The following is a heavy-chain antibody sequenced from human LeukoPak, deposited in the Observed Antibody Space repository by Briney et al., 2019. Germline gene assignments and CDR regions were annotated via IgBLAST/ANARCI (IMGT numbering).Heavy chain of an antibody. CDR2: IYYSGST. J-gene: IGHJ5*02. Sequence: PSGTLSLTCTVSGGSFSNYYWSWIRQPPGKGLEWIGYIYYSGSTNYNPSLKSPVTISVDTSKNQFSLNLSSVTAADTAVYYCARHPTALVSYGFDPWGQGTLVTVSS. CDR3: ARHPTALVSYGFDP. D-gene: IGHD5-18*01. V-gene: IGHV4-59*08. CDR1: GGSFSNYY.